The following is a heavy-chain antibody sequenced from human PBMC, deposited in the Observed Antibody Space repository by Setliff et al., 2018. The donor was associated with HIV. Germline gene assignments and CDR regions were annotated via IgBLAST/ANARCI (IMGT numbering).Heavy chain of an antibody. CDR2: INHSGST. CDR3: AGRRSRYGDSYY. CDR1: GGSFSGYY. D-gene: IGHD4-17*01. V-gene: IGHV4-34*01. J-gene: IGHJ4*02. Sequence: KPSETLSLTCAVYGGSFSGYYWGWIRQPPGKGLEWIGEINHSGSTNYNPSLKSRVTISVDTSKNQFSLKLSSVTAADTAVYYCAGRRSRYGDSYYRGQGTLVTVSS.